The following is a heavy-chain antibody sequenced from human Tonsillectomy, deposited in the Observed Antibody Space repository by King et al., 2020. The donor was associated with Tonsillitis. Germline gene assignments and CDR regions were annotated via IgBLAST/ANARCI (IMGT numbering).Heavy chain of an antibody. CDR3: ARVTAGGIYGDYGGDFDH. CDR1: GFTFSTYS. Sequence: VQLVESGGGLVKPGGSLRLSCAASGFTFSTYSMNWVRQAPGKGLEWVSSISSTTGYMFYADSVKGRFTISRDNAKNSLYLQMNSLRAEDTAVYYCARVTAGGIYGDYGGDFDHWGQGTLVTVSS. J-gene: IGHJ4*02. V-gene: IGHV3-21*01. CDR2: ISSTTGYM. D-gene: IGHD4-17*01.